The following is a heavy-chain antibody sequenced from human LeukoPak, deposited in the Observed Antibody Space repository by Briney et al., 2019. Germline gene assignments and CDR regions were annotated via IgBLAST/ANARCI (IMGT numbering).Heavy chain of an antibody. J-gene: IGHJ4*02. CDR2: INKDRSEK. V-gene: IGHV3-7*01. Sequence: GGSLRLSCAASGFTFSDHYMDWVRQAPGKGLEWVAHINKDRSEKYYVDSVKGRFTISRDNAKNSLYLQMNSLRVEDTAVYYCARDKVTYWGQGTLVTVSS. CDR1: GFTFSDHY. CDR3: ARDKVTY.